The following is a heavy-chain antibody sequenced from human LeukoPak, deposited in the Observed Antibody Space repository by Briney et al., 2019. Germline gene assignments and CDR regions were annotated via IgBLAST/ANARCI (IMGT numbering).Heavy chain of an antibody. CDR3: ARAPAAGTYFDY. Sequence: GGSLRLSCAASGFTVRSNYMSWVRQAPGKGLKWVSVIFSGGSTYYADSVKGRFTISRDNSKNTLYLQMNSLRVEDTAIYYCARAPAAGTYFDYWGQGTLVTVSS. CDR1: GFTVRSNY. V-gene: IGHV3-53*01. D-gene: IGHD6-13*01. J-gene: IGHJ4*02. CDR2: IFSGGST.